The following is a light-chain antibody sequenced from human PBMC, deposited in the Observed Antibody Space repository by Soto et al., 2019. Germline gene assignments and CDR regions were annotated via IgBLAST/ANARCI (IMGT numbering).Light chain of an antibody. CDR1: SSGVGGYEY. Sequence: QSALTQPRSVSGSPGQSVTISCSGTSSGVGGYEYVSWYQQHPGKAPTLIISHVAQRPSGVPDRFSASKSGTTASLTISGLQAEDEAEYFCCSYAAGQTLVFGGGTKLTVL. CDR3: CSYAAGQTLV. J-gene: IGLJ2*01. CDR2: HVA. V-gene: IGLV2-11*01.